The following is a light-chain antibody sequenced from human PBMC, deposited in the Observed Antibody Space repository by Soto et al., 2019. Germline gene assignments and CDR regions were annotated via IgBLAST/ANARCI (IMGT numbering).Light chain of an antibody. CDR3: HQSNSFPLT. V-gene: IGKV1-12*01. Sequence: DIQMTQSPSSVSASVGDRVTITCRASQGISSRLAWYQQKPGKAPNLLIYAASSLQSGVPSRLSGSGYETDFALTNGSEQPENFAIDYCHQSNSFPLTCGEGTKVEIK. CDR2: AAS. J-gene: IGKJ4*01. CDR1: QGISSR.